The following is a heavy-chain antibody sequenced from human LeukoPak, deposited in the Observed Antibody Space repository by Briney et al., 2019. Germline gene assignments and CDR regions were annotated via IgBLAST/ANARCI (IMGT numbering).Heavy chain of an antibody. CDR1: GYTFTGYY. J-gene: IGHJ6*03. CDR2: INPNSGGT. Sequence: ASVKVSCKASGYTFTGYYMHWVRQAPGQGLEWMGWINPNSGGTNYAQKFQGRVTMTRDTSISTAYMELSRLTSDDTAVYYCARDRVGSTVVRGDIRDWCMDVWGKGTTVTISS. D-gene: IGHD3-10*01. CDR3: ARDRVGSTVVRGDIRDWCMDV. V-gene: IGHV1-2*02.